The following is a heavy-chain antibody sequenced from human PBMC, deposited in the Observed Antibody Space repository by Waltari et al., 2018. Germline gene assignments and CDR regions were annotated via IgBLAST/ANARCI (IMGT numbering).Heavy chain of an antibody. CDR2: ISYDGSNK. CDR1: GFTFSSYA. V-gene: IGHV3-30*01. D-gene: IGHD1-26*01. J-gene: IGHJ3*02. Sequence: QVQLVESGGGVVQPGRSLRLSCAASGFTFSSYAMHWVRQAPGKGLEWVAVISYDGSNKYYADSVKGRFTISRDNSKNTLYLQMNSLRAEDTAVYYCARDLQRATRTNAFDIWGQGTMVTVSS. CDR3: ARDLQRATRTNAFDI.